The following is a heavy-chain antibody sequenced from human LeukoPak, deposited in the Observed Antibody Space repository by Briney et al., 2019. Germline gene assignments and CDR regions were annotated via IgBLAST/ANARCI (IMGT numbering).Heavy chain of an antibody. D-gene: IGHD3-22*01. Sequence: SETLSLTCTVSGGSISSYYWSWIRQPPGKGLEWIGYIYYSGSTNYNPSLKSRVTISVDTSKNQFSLKLSSATAADTAVYYCARDRRGYYDSSGFTTDAFDIWGQGTMVTVSS. V-gene: IGHV4-59*01. J-gene: IGHJ3*02. CDR2: IYYSGST. CDR3: ARDRRGYYDSSGFTTDAFDI. CDR1: GGSISSYY.